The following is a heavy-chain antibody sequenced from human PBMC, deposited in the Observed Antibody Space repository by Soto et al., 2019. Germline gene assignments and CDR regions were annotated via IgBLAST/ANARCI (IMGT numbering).Heavy chain of an antibody. CDR3: GRDEVRNGVGV. Sequence: GGSLRLSCVASGCTFTNDWMTWVRQAPGKGLEWVDNINKDGREKSYVDSVKGRFTISRDNADNSVYLQMNSLRAEDTALYYCGRDEVRNGVGVWGPGTTVTVSS. V-gene: IGHV3-7*01. J-gene: IGHJ6*02. CDR1: GCTFTNDW. CDR2: INKDGREK.